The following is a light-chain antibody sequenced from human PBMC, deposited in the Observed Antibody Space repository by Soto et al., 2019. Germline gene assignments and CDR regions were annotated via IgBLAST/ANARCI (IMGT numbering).Light chain of an antibody. J-gene: IGKJ3*01. V-gene: IGKV1-5*03. CDR2: KAS. Sequence: DIQMTQSPSTLSASVGDRVTITCRASQSIRRWLAWYQQKPGKAPKLLIYKASTLESGVPSRFSGSGSGTDFTLTISSVQPDDFAAYYCQEYNSNSDIRVGPGTKVDIK. CDR3: QEYNSNSDIR. CDR1: QSIRRW.